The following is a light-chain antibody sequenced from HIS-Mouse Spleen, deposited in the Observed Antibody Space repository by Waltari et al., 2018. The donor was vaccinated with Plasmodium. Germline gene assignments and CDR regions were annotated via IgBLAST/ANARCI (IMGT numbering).Light chain of an antibody. Sequence: QSALTQPASVSGSPGQSITISCTGTSSDVGGYNYVSWYQQHPGKAPKLMIYDVSNSPSGVSNRFSRSKSVITASLTSSGLQAEDEADYYCSSYTSSSTLVVGGGTKLTVL. CDR1: SSDVGGYNY. J-gene: IGLJ2*01. V-gene: IGLV2-14*03. CDR3: SSYTSSSTLV. CDR2: DVS.